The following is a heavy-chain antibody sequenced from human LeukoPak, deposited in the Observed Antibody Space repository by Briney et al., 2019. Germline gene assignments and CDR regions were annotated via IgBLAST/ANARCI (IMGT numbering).Heavy chain of an antibody. CDR2: INPNSGGT. Sequence: ASVKVSCKASGYTFTSYGISWVRQAPGQGLEWMGWINPNSGGTNYAQKFQGRVTMTRDTSISTAYMELSRLRSDDTAVYYCVREEGYCSSTSCSAPFDYWGQGTLVTVSS. V-gene: IGHV1-2*02. J-gene: IGHJ4*02. CDR3: VREEGYCSSTSCSAPFDY. D-gene: IGHD2-2*01. CDR1: GYTFTSYG.